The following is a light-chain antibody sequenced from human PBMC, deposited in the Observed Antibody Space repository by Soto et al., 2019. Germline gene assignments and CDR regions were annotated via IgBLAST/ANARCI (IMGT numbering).Light chain of an antibody. CDR1: QSISTSS. CDR3: QQYGNSPIT. V-gene: IGKV3-20*01. J-gene: IGKJ5*01. Sequence: EIVLTQSPGTLSLSPGERATLNCSASQSISTSSLAWYRQKPGQAPRLLIYGAFNRATGIPDRFSGGGSGTDFTLTITRLEPEDFAVYYCQQYGNSPITFGQGTRLEI. CDR2: GAF.